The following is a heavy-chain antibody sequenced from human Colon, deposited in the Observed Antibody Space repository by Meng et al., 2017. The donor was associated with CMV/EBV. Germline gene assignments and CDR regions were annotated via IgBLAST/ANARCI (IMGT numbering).Heavy chain of an antibody. CDR2: IHHGGST. CDR3: SIIIYGSGLNSWFDP. Sequence: GRLQESGPGLVKSSGTLSLTGGVSGGSISSDNWWTWVRQPPGKGLEWVGEIHHGGSTNYNPSLKSRVTISLDKSKNQFSLRLTSVTAADTAVYYCSIIIYGSGLNSWFDPWGQGSLVTVSS. J-gene: IGHJ5*02. V-gene: IGHV4-4*02. CDR1: GGSISSDNW. D-gene: IGHD3-10*01.